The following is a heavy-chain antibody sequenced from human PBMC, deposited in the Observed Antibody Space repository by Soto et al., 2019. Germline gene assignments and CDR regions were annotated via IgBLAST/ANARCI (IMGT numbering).Heavy chain of an antibody. CDR2: IIPIFGTA. D-gene: IGHD3-10*01. Sequence: SVKVSCKASGGTFSSYAISWVRQAPGQGLEWMGGIIPIFGTANYAQKFQGRVTITADESTSTAYMELSSLRSEDTAVYYCARAPLWFGVNYYYYGMDVWGPETLLVTVSS. V-gene: IGHV1-69*13. CDR1: GGTFSSYA. CDR3: ARAPLWFGVNYYYYGMDV. J-gene: IGHJ6*01.